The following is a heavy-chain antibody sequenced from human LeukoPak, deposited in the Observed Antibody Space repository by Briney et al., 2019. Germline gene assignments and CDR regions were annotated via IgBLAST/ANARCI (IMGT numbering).Heavy chain of an antibody. J-gene: IGHJ6*03. Sequence: GGSLRLSCVASGFSFSNYAMTWVRQAPGKGLEWVSATSSSGDRTYYADSVKGRFTISRDNSKNTLFLQMNTLRVEDTAVYYCAKDDQYYYMDVWGKGTTVTVSS. CDR3: AKDDQYYYMDV. CDR1: GFSFSNYA. D-gene: IGHD2-2*01. CDR2: TSSSGDRT. V-gene: IGHV3-23*01.